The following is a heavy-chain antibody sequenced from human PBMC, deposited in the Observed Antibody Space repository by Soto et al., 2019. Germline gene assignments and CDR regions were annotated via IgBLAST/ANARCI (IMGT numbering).Heavy chain of an antibody. J-gene: IGHJ4*02. V-gene: IGHV3-23*01. CDR2: ISGSGGST. CDR1: GFTFSNYV. CDR3: AKFESSGSYNRGFFDH. Sequence: GGSLRLSCAASGFTFSNYVMSWVRQAPGKGLEWVSVISGSGGSTYYADSVKGRFTISRDNSKNTLYLQMSSLRVEDTAIYYCAKFESSGSYNRGFFDHWGQGTLVTVSS. D-gene: IGHD3-10*01.